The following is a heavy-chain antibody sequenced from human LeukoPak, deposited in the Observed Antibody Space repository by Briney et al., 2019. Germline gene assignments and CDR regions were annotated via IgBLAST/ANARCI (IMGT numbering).Heavy chain of an antibody. CDR3: ARGEPYYDFWSGYYFDY. Sequence: PSETLSLTCTVSGGSISSYYWSWIRQPPGKGLEWIGYIYYSGSTNYNPSLKSRVTISVDTSKNQFSLELSSVTAADTAVYYCARGEPYYDFWSGYYFDYWGQGTLVTVSS. CDR2: IYYSGST. CDR1: GGSISSYY. J-gene: IGHJ4*02. D-gene: IGHD3-3*01. V-gene: IGHV4-59*01.